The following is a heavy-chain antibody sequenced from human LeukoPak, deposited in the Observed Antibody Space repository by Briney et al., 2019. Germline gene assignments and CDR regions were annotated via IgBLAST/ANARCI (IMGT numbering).Heavy chain of an antibody. J-gene: IGHJ4*02. CDR3: ARALSTSWYYFDY. V-gene: IGHV3-48*03. D-gene: IGHD2-2*01. CDR1: GFTFISYE. CDR2: ISSSGTTI. Sequence: GGSLRLSCAASGFTFISYEMNWVRQAPGKGLEWVSYISSSGTTIHYADSVKGRFTISRDNAKNSLYLQMNSLRAEDTAVYYCARALSTSWYYFDYWGQGTLVTVSS.